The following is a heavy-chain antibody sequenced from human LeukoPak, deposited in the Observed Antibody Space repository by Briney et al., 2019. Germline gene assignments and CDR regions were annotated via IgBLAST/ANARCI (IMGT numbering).Heavy chain of an antibody. CDR2: ISYDVINK. Sequence: GGSLRLSCAASGFTFSSYGMHWVRQAPGKGLEWVAVISYDVINKFYADSEKGRFTISRDNSKNTLYLQMNSLRAEDTAVYYCAKDTKVYYGSGSYAPDYWGQGTLVTVSS. J-gene: IGHJ4*02. V-gene: IGHV3-30*18. D-gene: IGHD3-10*01. CDR3: AKDTKVYYGSGSYAPDY. CDR1: GFTFSSYG.